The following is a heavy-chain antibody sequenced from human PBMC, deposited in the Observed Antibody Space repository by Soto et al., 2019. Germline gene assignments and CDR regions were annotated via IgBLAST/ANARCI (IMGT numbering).Heavy chain of an antibody. CDR2: IIPILGIA. J-gene: IGHJ3*02. D-gene: IGHD5-12*01. CDR1: GGTFSSYT. CDR3: ARYYSGYDYSWDAFDI. V-gene: IGHV1-69*02. Sequence: QVQLVQSGADVKKPGSSVKVSCKASGGTFSSYTISWVRQAPGQGLEWMGRIIPILGIANYAQKFQGRVTITADKSTSTAYMELSSLRSEDTAVYYCARYYSGYDYSWDAFDIWGQGTMVTVSS.